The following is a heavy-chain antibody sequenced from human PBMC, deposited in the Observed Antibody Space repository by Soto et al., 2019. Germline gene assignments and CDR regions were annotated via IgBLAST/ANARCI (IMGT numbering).Heavy chain of an antibody. D-gene: IGHD3-9*01. J-gene: IGHJ4*02. CDR1: GGSISSYY. V-gene: IGHV4-59*01. CDR2: IYYSGST. CDR3: ASSTYYDILTGYRPYYFDY. Sequence: SETLSLTCTVSGGSISSYYWSWIRQPPGKGLEWIGYIYYSGSTNYNPSLKSRVTISVDTSKNQFSLKLSSVTAADTAVYYCASSTYYDILTGYRPYYFDYWGQGTLVTVSS.